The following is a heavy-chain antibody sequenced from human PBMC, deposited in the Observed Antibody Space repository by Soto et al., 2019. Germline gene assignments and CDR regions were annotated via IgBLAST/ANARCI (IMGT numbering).Heavy chain of an antibody. D-gene: IGHD2-15*01. V-gene: IGHV4-39*01. CDR1: DGSIHRRTSY. J-gene: IGHJ5*02. CDR3: ATTRGIAGGGSFDH. Sequence: DNMAIKWTVSDGSIHRRTSYCPWIRQSHGKGPAWMATFYSGSTYNNPSLKSRLTMSVDTSTNQFSLRLRSVAAPDTAGYYCATTRGIAGGGSFDHWCPGTLVT. CDR2: FYSGST.